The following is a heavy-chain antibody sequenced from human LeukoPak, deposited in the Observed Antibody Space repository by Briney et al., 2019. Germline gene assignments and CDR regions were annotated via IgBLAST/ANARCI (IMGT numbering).Heavy chain of an antibody. Sequence: GSLRLSCAASGFTFSSYSMNWVRQAPGKGLEWVSSISSSSSYIYYADSVKGRFTISRDNAKNSLYLQMNSLRAEDTAVYYCARALAAAGTDYWGQGTLVTVSS. CDR2: ISSSSSYI. J-gene: IGHJ4*02. D-gene: IGHD6-13*01. CDR1: GFTFSSYS. V-gene: IGHV3-21*01. CDR3: ARALAAAGTDY.